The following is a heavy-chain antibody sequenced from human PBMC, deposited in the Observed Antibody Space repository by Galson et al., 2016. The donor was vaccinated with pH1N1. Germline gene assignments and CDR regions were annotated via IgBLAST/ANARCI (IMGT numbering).Heavy chain of an antibody. J-gene: IGHJ6*02. CDR3: ARSYCSSTSCYGGSYYYYGMDV. V-gene: IGHV7-4-1*04. Sequence: SVKVSCKASGYTFTSNAMNWVRQAPGQGLEWMAWINTNTGNPTYAQGFTGRFVFSLDTSVSMAYLQISSLKAEDTAVYYCARSYCSSTSCYGGSYYYYGMDVWGQGTTVTVSS. CDR2: INTNTGNP. CDR1: GYTFTSNA. D-gene: IGHD2-2*01.